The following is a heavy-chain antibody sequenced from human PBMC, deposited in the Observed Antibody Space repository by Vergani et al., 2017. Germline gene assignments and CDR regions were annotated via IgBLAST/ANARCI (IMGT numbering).Heavy chain of an antibody. Sequence: QVQLQESGPGLVKPSETLSLTCTVSGGSISSYYWSWIRQPPGKGLERIGYIYYSGSTNYNPSHKSRVTISVDTSKNQFSLKLSSVTAADTAVYYCARHTYSSIPYYYGMDVWGQGTTVTVSS. CDR1: GGSISSYY. CDR3: ARHTYSSIPYYYGMDV. D-gene: IGHD6-13*01. CDR2: IYYSGST. J-gene: IGHJ6*02. V-gene: IGHV4-59*08.